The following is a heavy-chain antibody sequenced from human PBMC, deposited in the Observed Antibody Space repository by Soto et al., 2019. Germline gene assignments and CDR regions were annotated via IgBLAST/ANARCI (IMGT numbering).Heavy chain of an antibody. CDR2: IYWDDDK. V-gene: IGHV2-5*02. D-gene: IGHD3-10*01. CDR1: GFSLSTSGVG. Sequence: QITLKESGPTLVKPTQTLTLTCTFSGFSLSTSGVGVGWIRQPPGKALEWLALIYWDDDKRYSPSLKSMLNHPKDNSKNQVVLTMTNMEPVETSTDFWAHRHYHCSGSYVWFDPWGQGTLVTVSS. CDR3: AHRHYHCSGSYVWFDP. J-gene: IGHJ5*02.